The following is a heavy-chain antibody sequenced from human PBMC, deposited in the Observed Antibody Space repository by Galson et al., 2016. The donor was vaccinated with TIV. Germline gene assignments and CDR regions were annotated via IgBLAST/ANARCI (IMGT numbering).Heavy chain of an antibody. V-gene: IGHV1-69*13. CDR2: IIGMFGTP. CDR3: ARGTGYYDNSAYNA. Sequence: SVKVSCKASGGTFSSYAISWVRQAPGQGLEWMGWIIGMFGTPNYAQKFQGRVTITADELTSTAYMELSSLRSEDTAVYYCARGTGYYDNSAYNAWGQGTLVTVSS. D-gene: IGHD3-22*01. J-gene: IGHJ5*02. CDR1: GGTFSSYA.